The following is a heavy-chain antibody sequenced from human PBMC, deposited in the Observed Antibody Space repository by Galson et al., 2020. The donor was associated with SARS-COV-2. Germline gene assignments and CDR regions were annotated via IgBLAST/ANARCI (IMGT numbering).Heavy chain of an antibody. CDR1: GFSLSTPGRG. J-gene: IGHJ6*02. V-gene: IGHV2-70*04. CDR2: SEWDDDQ. Sequence: ESGPTLVKPTQTLTLTCTFSGFSLSTPGRGLSWIRQPPGKALEWLARSEWDDDQFYSTPLQTRHTISKDTSRNQVVLTLTEMDPVDTATYYCAGMTRGNKGVGYYYYGLDVWGQGTTVTVS. CDR3: AGMTRGNKGVGYYYYGLDV. D-gene: IGHD3-3*01.